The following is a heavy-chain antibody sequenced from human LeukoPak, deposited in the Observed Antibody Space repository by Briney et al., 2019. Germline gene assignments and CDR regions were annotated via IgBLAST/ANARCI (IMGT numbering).Heavy chain of an antibody. V-gene: IGHV3-48*03. Sequence: GGSLRLSCAASGFTFSSYEMNWVRQAPGKGLEWVSYISSSGSTIYYADSVKGRFTISRDNSKNSLYLQMNILRAEDTAVYYCARDSVGAAQDPRGGFDYWGQGTLVTVSS. CDR1: GFTFSSYE. J-gene: IGHJ4*02. D-gene: IGHD1-26*01. CDR3: ARDSVGAAQDPRGGFDY. CDR2: ISSSGSTI.